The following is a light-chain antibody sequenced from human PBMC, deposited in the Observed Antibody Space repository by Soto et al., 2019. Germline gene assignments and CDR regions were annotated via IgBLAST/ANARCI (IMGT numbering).Light chain of an antibody. CDR2: DAS. Sequence: AIQMTQSPSSLSASVGDSITITCRASQDIRSDLGWYQQKPGRAPKLLIYDASSLQSGVSSRFSGSGSGTDFTLTISSLQPEDFATYYCQQGNSFPFTFGPGTKVDIK. J-gene: IGKJ3*01. CDR1: QDIRSD. CDR3: QQGNSFPFT. V-gene: IGKV1-6*01.